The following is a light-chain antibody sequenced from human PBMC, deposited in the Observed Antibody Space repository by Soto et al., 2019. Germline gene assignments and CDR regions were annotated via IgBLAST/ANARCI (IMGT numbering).Light chain of an antibody. CDR1: SSDVGGYKY. CDR3: SSYAGSNVV. J-gene: IGLJ2*01. CDR2: EVT. V-gene: IGLV2-8*01. Sequence: QSALTQPPSASGSPGQSVTISCTGTSSDVGGYKYVSWYQQHPGKAPQLMIYEVTKRPSGVPDRFSGSRSGNTASLTVSGLQADDEADYYCSSYAGSNVVFGGGTKRTGL.